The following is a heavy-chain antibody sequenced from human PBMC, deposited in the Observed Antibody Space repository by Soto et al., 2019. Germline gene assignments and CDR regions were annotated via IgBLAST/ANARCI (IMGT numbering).Heavy chain of an antibody. CDR2: IYYSGST. J-gene: IGHJ4*02. Sequence: SETLSLTCTVSGGSISSYYWSWIRQPPGKGLEWIGYIYYSGSTNYNPSLKSRVPISVDTSKNQFSLKLSSVTAADTAVYYCARRYGGTLXYWGQGTLVTVSS. V-gene: IGHV4-59*08. CDR3: ARRYGGTLXY. D-gene: IGHD4-17*01. CDR1: GGSISSYY.